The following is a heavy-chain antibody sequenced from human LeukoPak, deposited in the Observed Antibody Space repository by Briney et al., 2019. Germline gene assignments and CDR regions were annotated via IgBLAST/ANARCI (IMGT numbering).Heavy chain of an antibody. CDR1: GFTFSSYG. D-gene: IGHD2-2*01. CDR2: ISGRGANT. J-gene: IGHJ4*02. CDR3: AKAVVIVPTATPFDY. V-gene: IGHV3-23*01. Sequence: GGSLRLSCAASGFTFSSYGMSWVRQAPGKGLEWVSAISGRGANTYYADSVKGRFTISRDNSKNTLYMQMNSLRAEDAAVYYCAKAVVIVPTATPFDYWGQGTLVTVSS.